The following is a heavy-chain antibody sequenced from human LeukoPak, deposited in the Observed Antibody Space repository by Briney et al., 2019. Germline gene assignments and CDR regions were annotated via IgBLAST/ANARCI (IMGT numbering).Heavy chain of an antibody. CDR2: IYYSGST. D-gene: IGHD3-10*01. Sequence: SETLSLTCTVSGSSISSSSYYWGWIRQPPGKGLEWIGSIYYSGSTYFNPSLKSRVTISVDTSKNQFSLRLTSVTAADTAVYFCVGDITFPWYYYWGQGTLVTVSS. V-gene: IGHV4-39*07. CDR3: VGDITFPWYYY. J-gene: IGHJ4*02. CDR1: GSSISSSSYY.